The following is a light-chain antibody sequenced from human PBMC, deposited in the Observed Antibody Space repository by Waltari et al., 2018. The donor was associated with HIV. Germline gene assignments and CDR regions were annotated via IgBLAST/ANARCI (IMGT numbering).Light chain of an antibody. Sequence: QTVVTQEPSLTVSPGGTVTLTCASSTGSVTSGYYPNWFQQKPGQAPRALIYGPRNKHSWTPARFSGSLLGDKAALTLSGVQPEDEAEYYCLLYYGGDVVFGGGTKLTVL. CDR2: GPR. V-gene: IGLV7-43*01. J-gene: IGLJ2*01. CDR1: TGSVTSGYY. CDR3: LLYYGGDVV.